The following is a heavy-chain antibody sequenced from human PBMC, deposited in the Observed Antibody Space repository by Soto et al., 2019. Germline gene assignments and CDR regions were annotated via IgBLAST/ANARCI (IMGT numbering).Heavy chain of an antibody. V-gene: IGHV3-30*18. CDR3: AKYMDPRTVLDSSASWGDY. J-gene: IGHJ4*02. D-gene: IGHD6-6*01. CDR1: GFTFSDYG. Sequence: QAQLVESGGGVVQPGRSLRLSCAVSGFTFSDYGMHWVRQAPGKGLEWAAVMSYAGNYKYYADSVKDRFTISRVLCGNTLFRQMNSLGLEDKAVSFYAKYMDPRTVLDSSASWGDYWCKGTLVSVSS. CDR2: MSYAGNYK.